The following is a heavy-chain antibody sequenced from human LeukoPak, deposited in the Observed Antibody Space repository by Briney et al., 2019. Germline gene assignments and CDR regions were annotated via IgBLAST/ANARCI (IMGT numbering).Heavy chain of an antibody. CDR2: IYPGDSDT. V-gene: IGHV5-51*01. CDR3: ARRLRCSGGSCYGSDY. D-gene: IGHD2-15*01. Sequence: GESLKISCKGSGYSFTSYWIGWVRQMPGKGLERMGIIYPGDSDTRYSPSFQGQVTISADKSISTAYLQWSSLKASDTAMYYCARRLRCSGGSCYGSDYWGQGTLVTVSS. J-gene: IGHJ4*02. CDR1: GYSFTSYW.